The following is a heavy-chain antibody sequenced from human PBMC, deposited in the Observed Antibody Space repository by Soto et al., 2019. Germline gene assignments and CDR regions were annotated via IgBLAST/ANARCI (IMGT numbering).Heavy chain of an antibody. CDR1: GASVSTNSAI. V-gene: IGHV6-1*01. CDR2: SYYRSKWDS. CDR3: ARLIGDSWLDS. D-gene: IGHD2-8*01. J-gene: IGHJ5*01. Sequence: PSQPLSLTCAISGASVSTNSAIWDWIRQSPSRGLERLGRSYYRSKWDSDYAVSVKGRITIKPDTSNNRLSLQLDAVTPDDTALYYCARLIGDSWLDSWGQGTLVTVSS.